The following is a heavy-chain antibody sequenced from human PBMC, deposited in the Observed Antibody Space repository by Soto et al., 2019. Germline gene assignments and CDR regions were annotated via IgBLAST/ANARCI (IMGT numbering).Heavy chain of an antibody. CDR3: AKEHHPPH. Sequence: VQLLESGGGLVQPGGSLRLSCAASGFTFSSYAMTWVRQAPGKGLEWVSSIHYNNGKTYYADSVKGRFTISRDNSKNTVYLQMSSLRDEDTAVYYCAKEHHPPHWGQGTLVTVSS. CDR1: GFTFSSYA. CDR2: IHYNNGKT. J-gene: IGHJ4*02. V-gene: IGHV3-23*01.